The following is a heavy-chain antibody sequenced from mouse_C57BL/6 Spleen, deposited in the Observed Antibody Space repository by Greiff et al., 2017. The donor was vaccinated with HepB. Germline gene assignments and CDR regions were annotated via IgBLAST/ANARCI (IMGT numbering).Heavy chain of an antibody. CDR1: GYTFTDYE. J-gene: IGHJ3*01. CDR3: TRPLYYDGFAY. V-gene: IGHV1-15*01. CDR2: IDPETGGT. D-gene: IGHD2-4*01. Sequence: QVQLQQSGPELVRPGASVTLSCKASGYTFTDYEMHWVKQTPVHGLEWIGAIDPETGGTAYNQKFKGKAILTADKSSSTAYMELRSLTSEDSAVYYCTRPLYYDGFAYWGQGTLVTVSA.